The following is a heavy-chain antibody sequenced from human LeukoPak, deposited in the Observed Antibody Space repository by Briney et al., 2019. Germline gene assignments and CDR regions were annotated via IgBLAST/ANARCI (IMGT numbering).Heavy chain of an antibody. CDR3: AREYGNSFDY. Sequence: SETLSLTCTVSGGSISGYYWSWIRQPPGKGLEWIGYIYYSGSTNYNPSLKSRVTISVDTSKNQFSLKLSSATAADTAVYYCAREYGNSFDYWGQGTLVTVSS. CDR1: GGSISGYY. V-gene: IGHV4-59*01. J-gene: IGHJ4*02. D-gene: IGHD4-17*01. CDR2: IYYSGST.